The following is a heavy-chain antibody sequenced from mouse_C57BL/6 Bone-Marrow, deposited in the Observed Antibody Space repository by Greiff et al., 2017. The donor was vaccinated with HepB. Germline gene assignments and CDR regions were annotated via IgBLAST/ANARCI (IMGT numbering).Heavy chain of an antibody. CDR3: ARAIYYDGSSYWYFDV. V-gene: IGHV1-82*01. CDR2: IYPGDGDT. Sequence: QVQLQQSGPELVKPGASVKISCTASGYAFSSSWMNWVKQRPGKGLEWIGRIYPGDGDTNYNGKFKGKATLTADKSSSTVYMQLSSLTSEDSAVYFCARAIYYDGSSYWYFDVWGTGTTVTVSS. J-gene: IGHJ1*03. D-gene: IGHD1-1*01. CDR1: GYAFSSSW.